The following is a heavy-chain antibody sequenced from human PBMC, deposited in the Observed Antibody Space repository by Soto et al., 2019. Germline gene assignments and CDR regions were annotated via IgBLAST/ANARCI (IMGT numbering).Heavy chain of an antibody. D-gene: IGHD4-17*01. CDR1: NGSISSRSSY. Sequence: QLQLQESGSGLVKPSETLSLTCIVSNGSISSRSSYWGWIRQTPGKGLEWIGSIYYIGNTYYNPSLTSRVSISLDTSKTQFSLKLNSVTAADTAVYFCGGQDYGAKGYYFENWGQGALVTVSS. CDR2: IYYIGNT. V-gene: IGHV4-39*01. J-gene: IGHJ4*02. CDR3: GGQDYGAKGYYFEN.